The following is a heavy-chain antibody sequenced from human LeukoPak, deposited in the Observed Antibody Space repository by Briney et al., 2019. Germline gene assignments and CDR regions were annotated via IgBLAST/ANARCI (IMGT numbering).Heavy chain of an antibody. J-gene: IGHJ4*02. V-gene: IGHV3-7*01. CDR3: ARGGHFNFDY. Sequence: GGSLRLSCAPSEFTFRGYWMRWVGQPQGKGREWWASIKEEGSDKYYVDSVKGRFSISRDNAKNSLFLQMNSLRTEDTAVYYCARGGHFNFDYWGQGTLVIVSS. D-gene: IGHD5-12*01. CDR2: IKEEGSDK. CDR1: EFTFRGYW.